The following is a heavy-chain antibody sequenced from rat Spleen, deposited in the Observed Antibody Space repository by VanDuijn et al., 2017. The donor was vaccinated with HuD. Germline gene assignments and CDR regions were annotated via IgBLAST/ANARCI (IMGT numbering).Heavy chain of an antibody. CDR1: GFTFSDYN. Sequence: EVQLVESGGGLVQPGRSMKLSCAASGFTFSDYNMAWVRQAPKEGLEWVATISSDGLTTSYRESVKGRFTFSRDNAESTLYLQMDSLRSEDTATYYCTTGRQLGYFDYWGQGVMVTVSS. V-gene: IGHV5-7*01. CDR3: TTGRQLGYFDY. CDR2: ISSDGLTT. D-gene: IGHD5-1*01. J-gene: IGHJ2*01.